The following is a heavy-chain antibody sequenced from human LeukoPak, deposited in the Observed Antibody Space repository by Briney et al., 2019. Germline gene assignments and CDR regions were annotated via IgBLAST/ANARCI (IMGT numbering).Heavy chain of an antibody. V-gene: IGHV3-48*03. CDR1: GFTFSSYE. CDR2: ISSSGSTI. Sequence: GGPLRLSCAASGFTFSSYEMNWVRQAPGKGLEWVSYISSSGSTIYYADSVKGRFTISRDNAKNSLYLQMNSLRAEDTAVYYCARACSGGSCYSRGRSFDYWGQGTLVTVSS. D-gene: IGHD2-15*01. CDR3: ARACSGGSCYSRGRSFDY. J-gene: IGHJ4*02.